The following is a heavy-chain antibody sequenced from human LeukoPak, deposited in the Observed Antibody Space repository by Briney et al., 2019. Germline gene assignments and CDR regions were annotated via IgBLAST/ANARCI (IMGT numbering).Heavy chain of an antibody. J-gene: IGHJ4*02. V-gene: IGHV3-74*01. D-gene: IGHD2-21*02. CDR3: AKERLDY. Sequence: GSLRLSCAASGFTFSIYGMGWVHQAPGKGLEWVSRINPAATVTSYADSVRGRFTISRDNGKNTLYLQMNSLRAEDTAVYYCAKERLDYWGQGTLVTVSS. CDR2: INPAATVT. CDR1: GFTFSIYG.